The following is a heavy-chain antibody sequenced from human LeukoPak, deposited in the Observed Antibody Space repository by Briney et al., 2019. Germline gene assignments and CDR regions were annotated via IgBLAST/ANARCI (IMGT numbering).Heavy chain of an antibody. Sequence: GGSLRLSCAASGFTFSSYSMNWVRQAPGQGLEWVSYISSSSSTIYYADSVKGRFTISRDNAKNSMYTEMKSLRAEDTAVYYCARDAHYYYYYMDVWGKGTTVTVSS. J-gene: IGHJ6*03. V-gene: IGHV3-48*01. CDR3: ARDAHYYYYYMDV. CDR1: GFTFSSYS. CDR2: ISSSSSTI.